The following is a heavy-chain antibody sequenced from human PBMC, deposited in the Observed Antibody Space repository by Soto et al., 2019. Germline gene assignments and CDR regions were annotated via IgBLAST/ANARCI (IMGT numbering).Heavy chain of an antibody. D-gene: IGHD5-12*01. J-gene: IGHJ4*02. CDR3: ARPDIVAAIGGALDC. V-gene: IGHV3-33*01. Sequence: QVQLVESGGGVVQPGRSLRLSCEASGFTFSNYGMHWVRQAPGKGLEWVAVIWNDGSSRYYADSVKGQFTISRDNAKKTLFLQMNNLRAEETAVYYCARPDIVAAIGGALDCWGQGTLVTVSS. CDR2: IWNDGSSR. CDR1: GFTFSNYG.